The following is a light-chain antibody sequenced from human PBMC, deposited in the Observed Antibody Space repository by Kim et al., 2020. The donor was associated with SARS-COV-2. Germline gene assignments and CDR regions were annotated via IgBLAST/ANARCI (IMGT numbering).Light chain of an antibody. Sequence: SSELTQDPAVSVALGQTFRITCQGDSLRSYYATWYQLKPGQAPILVIYGKNNRPSGIPDRFSRSSSGNTASLTITGTQAGDEADYYCNSRDSNDNVVFGG. CDR1: SLRSYY. V-gene: IGLV3-19*01. CDR2: GKN. CDR3: NSRDSNDNVV. J-gene: IGLJ2*01.